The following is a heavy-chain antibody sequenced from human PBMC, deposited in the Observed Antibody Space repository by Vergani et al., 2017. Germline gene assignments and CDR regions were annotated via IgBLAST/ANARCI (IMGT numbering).Heavy chain of an antibody. Sequence: EVQLVESGGGLVQPGGSLRLSCAASGFTFSSYSMNWVRQAPGKGLEWVSYISSSSSTIYYADSVKGRFTISRDNAKNSLYLQMNSLRAEDTAVYYCARDLFSSSSWYLQGAFDIWGQGTMDTVSS. CDR2: ISSSSSTI. CDR1: GFTFSSYS. D-gene: IGHD6-13*01. V-gene: IGHV3-48*01. J-gene: IGHJ3*02. CDR3: ARDLFSSSSWYLQGAFDI.